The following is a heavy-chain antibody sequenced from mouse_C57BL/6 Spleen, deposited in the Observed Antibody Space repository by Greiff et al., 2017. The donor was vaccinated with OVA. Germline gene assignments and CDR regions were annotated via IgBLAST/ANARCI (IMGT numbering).Heavy chain of an antibody. V-gene: IGHV5-9*01. J-gene: IGHJ1*03. CDR3: AREVGFYYDYGGYFDV. Sequence: EVMLVESGGGLVKPGGSLKLSCAASGFTFSSYTMSWVRQTPEKRLEWVATISGGGGNTYYPDSVKGRFTISRDNAKNTLYLQMSSLRSEDTALDYWAREVGFYYDYGGYFDVWGTGTTVTVSS. CDR1: GFTFSSYT. D-gene: IGHD2-4*01. CDR2: ISGGGGNT.